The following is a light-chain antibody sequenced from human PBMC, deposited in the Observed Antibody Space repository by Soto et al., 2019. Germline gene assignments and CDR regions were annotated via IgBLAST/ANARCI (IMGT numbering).Light chain of an antibody. V-gene: IGKV3-15*01. CDR3: QQYNIWPRT. J-gene: IGKJ1*01. CDR1: ESVSRD. Sequence: EIVMTQSPATLSVSPGERATLSCRASESVSRDLAWYQQKPGQAPRLLMYGASTRATGISARFSGSGSGTEFTLTNSSLQSEDFAVYYCQQYNIWPRTFGQGTKV. CDR2: GAS.